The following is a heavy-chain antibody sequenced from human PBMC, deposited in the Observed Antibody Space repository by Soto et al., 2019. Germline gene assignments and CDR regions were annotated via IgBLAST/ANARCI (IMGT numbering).Heavy chain of an antibody. V-gene: IGHV4-61*01. CDR1: GGSVSSGSYY. J-gene: IGHJ4*02. CDR2: IYYSGST. CDR3: ARVVGGDGYQHFDY. D-gene: IGHD3-16*01. Sequence: PSETLSLTCTVSGGSVSSGSYYWSWIRQTPGKGLEWIGYIYYSGSTNYNPSLKSRVTISVDTSKNQFSLKLSSVTAADTAVYYCARVVGGDGYQHFDYWGQGTLVTVSS.